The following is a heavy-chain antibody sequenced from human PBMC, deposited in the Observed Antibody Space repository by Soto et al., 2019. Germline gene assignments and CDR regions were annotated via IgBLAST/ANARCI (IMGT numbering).Heavy chain of an antibody. Sequence: LSLTCAISGDSVSTNSAARNWIRQSPSRGLECLGRTYYRSKWYNDYAVSVKSRITINPDTSKNQFSLQLNSVTPGDTAVYYCARDLGILTGYSLYYYYGMDVWGQGTTVTVSS. CDR3: ARDLGILTGYSLYYYYGMDV. CDR2: TYYRSKWYN. D-gene: IGHD3-9*01. J-gene: IGHJ6*02. CDR1: GDSVSTNSAA. V-gene: IGHV6-1*01.